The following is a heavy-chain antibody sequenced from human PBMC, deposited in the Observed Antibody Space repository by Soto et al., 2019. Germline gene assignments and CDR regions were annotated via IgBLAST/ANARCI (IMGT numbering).Heavy chain of an antibody. CDR3: ASSPVYCSGGSCYSYYYYYGMDV. J-gene: IGHJ6*02. CDR1: GYTFTSYG. V-gene: IGHV1-18*04. Sequence: ASVKVSCKASGYTFTSYGISWVRQAPGQGLAWMGWISAYNGNTNYAQKLQGRVTMTTDTSTSTAYMELRSLRSDDTAVYYCASSPVYCSGGSCYSYYYYYGMDVWGQGTTVTV. CDR2: ISAYNGNT. D-gene: IGHD2-15*01.